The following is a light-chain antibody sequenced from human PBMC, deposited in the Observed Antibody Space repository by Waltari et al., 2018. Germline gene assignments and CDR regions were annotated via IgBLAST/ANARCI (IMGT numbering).Light chain of an antibody. J-gene: IGKJ2*01. CDR2: WAS. Sequence: DIVVTQSPDSLAVSLGERATMNCKSSQSLLHTNNKNYLAWYQLRPGQPRKLLIYWASTRESGVPGRFSGSGSGTDFTLTISGLQAEDVAVYYCQQYYSTPNTFGQGTKLEIK. CDR1: QSLLHTNNKNY. V-gene: IGKV4-1*01. CDR3: QQYYSTPNT.